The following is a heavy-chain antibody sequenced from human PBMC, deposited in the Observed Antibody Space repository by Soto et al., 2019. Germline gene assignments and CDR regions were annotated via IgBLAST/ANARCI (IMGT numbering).Heavy chain of an antibody. V-gene: IGHV4-4*07. D-gene: IGHD6-13*01. CDR2: IYTSGST. CDR1: GGSISSYY. CDR3: ARDGRAAAGNYYYYYGMDV. Sequence: SETLSLTCTVSGGSISSYYWSWIRQPAGKGLEWIGRIYTSGSTNYNPSLKSRVTMSVDTSKNQFSLKLSSVTAADTAVYYCARDGRAAAGNYYYYYGMDVWGQGTTVTV. J-gene: IGHJ6*02.